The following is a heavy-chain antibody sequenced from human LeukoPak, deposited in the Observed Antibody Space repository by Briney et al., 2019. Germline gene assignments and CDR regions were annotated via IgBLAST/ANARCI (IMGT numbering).Heavy chain of an antibody. J-gene: IGHJ4*03. CDR1: GFSFSNYW. CDR2: IDPHGSET. D-gene: IGHD1-1*01. Sequence: GGSLRLSCAASGFSFSNYWMSWVRQAPGKGLEWVANIDPHGSETQYVGSVKGRFTTSRDNAKNSLYVQMNSLRAEDTATYYCARIWYFGDNNWRYFDYWGQGTLVTVAS. CDR3: ARIWYFGDNNWRYFDY. V-gene: IGHV3-7*01.